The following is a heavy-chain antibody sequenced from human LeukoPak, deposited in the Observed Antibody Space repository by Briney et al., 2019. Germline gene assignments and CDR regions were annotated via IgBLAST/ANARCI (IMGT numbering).Heavy chain of an antibody. CDR3: ARPVTGRGTYFFDY. V-gene: IGHV4-59*08. D-gene: IGHD3-16*01. CDR1: DGSISTYY. CDR2: IYYSGNT. Sequence: SETLSLTCTVSDGSISTYYWTWIRQPPGKGLEWIGYIYYSGNTNYNPALKSRVTISLDTSKNQFSLKLNSVTGADTAVYYCARPVTGRGTYFFDYRGQGSLVTVSS. J-gene: IGHJ4*02.